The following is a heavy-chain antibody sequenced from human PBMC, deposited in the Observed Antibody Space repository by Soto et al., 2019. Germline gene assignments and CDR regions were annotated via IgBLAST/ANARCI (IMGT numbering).Heavy chain of an antibody. V-gene: IGHV4-61*01. D-gene: IGHD3-16*01. Sequence: SETLSLTCTVSGGSVSGGSYYWSWIRQPPGKGLEWIGYIYYSGSTNYNPSLKSRVTISVDTSKNQFSLKLSSVTAADTAVYYCAIGLAPVYFDYWGQGTLVTVSS. CDR3: AIGLAPVYFDY. CDR1: GGSVSGGSYY. J-gene: IGHJ4*02. CDR2: IYYSGST.